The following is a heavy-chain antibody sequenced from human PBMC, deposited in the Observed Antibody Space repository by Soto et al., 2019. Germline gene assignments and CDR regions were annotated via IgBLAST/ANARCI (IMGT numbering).Heavy chain of an antibody. CDR2: IYGDNDK. J-gene: IGHJ4*02. CDR1: GFSLSNSGVG. V-gene: IGHV2-5*02. D-gene: IGHD4-17*01. CDR3: ARCTLHDYGDYDPGTSHVFDS. Sequence: QITLKESGPSPVKPTQTLTVTCTFSGFSLSNSGVGVAWIRQPPGKALEWLALIYGDNDKRYSPSLKARLTITKDYSKDQVVLTMTNMDPVDTATYYCARCTLHDYGDYDPGTSHVFDSWGQGTLVTVSS.